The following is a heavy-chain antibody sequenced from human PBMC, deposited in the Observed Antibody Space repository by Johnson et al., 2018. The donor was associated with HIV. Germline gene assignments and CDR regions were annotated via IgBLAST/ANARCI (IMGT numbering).Heavy chain of an antibody. CDR3: AREVSSGGYCTTTTCYAAAFDI. V-gene: IGHV3-11*04. Sequence: QVQLVESGGGLVKPGGSLRLSCAASGFTFSDYYMSWIRQAPGKGLEYVSYITSSGTTKYYADSVKGRFTISRDNAKKSLCLQMNSLRFEDTAVYYCAREVSSGGYCTTTTCYAAAFDIWGRGTMVTVSS. CDR1: GFTFSDYY. J-gene: IGHJ3*02. CDR2: ITSSGTTK. D-gene: IGHD2-2*01.